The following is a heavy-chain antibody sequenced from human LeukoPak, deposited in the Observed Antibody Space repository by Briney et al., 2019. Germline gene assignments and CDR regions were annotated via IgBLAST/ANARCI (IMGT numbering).Heavy chain of an antibody. J-gene: IGHJ4*02. CDR2: IYDSGTT. V-gene: IGHV4-59*12. D-gene: IGHD1-26*01. CDR1: GGSIRSYY. Sequence: KPSETLSLTCTVSGGSIRSYYWSWIRQSPGKGLEWIGYIYDSGTTNYNPSLDSRVTISVDTSKNQFSLKLSSVTAADTAVYYCARGRGSYGDYWGQGTLVTVSS. CDR3: ARGRGSYGDY.